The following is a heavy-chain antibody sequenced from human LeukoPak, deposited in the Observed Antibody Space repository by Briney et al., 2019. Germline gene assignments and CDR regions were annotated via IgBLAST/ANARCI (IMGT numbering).Heavy chain of an antibody. CDR2: INHSGST. Sequence: SETLSLTCAVYGGSFSAYYWSWIRQPPGKGLEWIGEINHSGSTNYNPSLKSRVTISVDTSKNQFSLKLSSVTAADTAVYHCAREHDSFDYWGQGTLVTVSS. J-gene: IGHJ4*02. CDR1: GGSFSAYY. D-gene: IGHD3-3*01. CDR3: AREHDSFDY. V-gene: IGHV4-34*01.